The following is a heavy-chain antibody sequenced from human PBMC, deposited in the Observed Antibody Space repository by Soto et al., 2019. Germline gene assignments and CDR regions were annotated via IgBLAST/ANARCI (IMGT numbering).Heavy chain of an antibody. CDR1: GGSISSGGYY. CDR2: IYYNGNT. Sequence: QVQLQESGPGLVKASQTLSLTCTVSGGSISSGGYYWSWIRQHPGKGLEWIGYIYYNGNTYYNPSLKSRITISLDTSKNQFSLNLTSVTAADTAVYYCAGGSSKSWFHPWGQGTLVTVSS. D-gene: IGHD6-6*01. J-gene: IGHJ5*02. V-gene: IGHV4-31*03. CDR3: AGGSSKSWFHP.